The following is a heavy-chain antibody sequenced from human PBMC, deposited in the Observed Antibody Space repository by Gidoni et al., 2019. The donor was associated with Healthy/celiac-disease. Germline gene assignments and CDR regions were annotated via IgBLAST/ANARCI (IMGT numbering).Heavy chain of an antibody. D-gene: IGHD5-18*01. J-gene: IGHJ4*02. CDR3: ARTPVEEVDTAMENLGFDY. CDR1: GGTFSRYT. Sequence: QVQLVQSGAEVQKPGSSVKVSCKASGGTFSRYTLSWVRQAPGQGLEWMGRIIPILGIANYAQKFQGRVTITADKSTSTAYMELSSLRSEDTAVYYCARTPVEEVDTAMENLGFDYWGQGTLVTVSS. CDR2: IIPILGIA. V-gene: IGHV1-69*02.